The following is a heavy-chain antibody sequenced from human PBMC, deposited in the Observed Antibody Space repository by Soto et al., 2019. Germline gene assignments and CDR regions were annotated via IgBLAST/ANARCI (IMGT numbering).Heavy chain of an antibody. J-gene: IGHJ5*02. CDR2: IFWDDDK. D-gene: IGHD2-15*01. CDR3: AHRPLGFATRFAP. Sequence: QITLKESGPTLVKHTQTLTLTCTFYGFSLTTTGVGVGWSRQPPGKALEWRALIFWDDDKRYSPSLKSRLTITKDTSKNQVVLTMTNMDPVDTATCSSAHRPLGFATRFAPWGQGPLVTVSS. V-gene: IGHV2-5*02. CDR1: GFSLTTTGVG.